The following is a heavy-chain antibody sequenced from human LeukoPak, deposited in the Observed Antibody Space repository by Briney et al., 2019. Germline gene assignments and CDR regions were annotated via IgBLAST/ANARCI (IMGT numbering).Heavy chain of an antibody. CDR2: IYYSGST. D-gene: IGHD6-13*01. CDR1: GGSISSYY. CDR3: ARDLGVSIAAAGAS. J-gene: IGHJ5*02. V-gene: IGHV4-59*01. Sequence: SETLSLTCTVSGGSISSYYWSWIRQPPGKGLEWIGYIYYSGSTNYNPSLKSRVTISVDTSKNQFSLKLSSVTAADTAVYYCARDLGVSIAAAGASWGQGTLVTVSS.